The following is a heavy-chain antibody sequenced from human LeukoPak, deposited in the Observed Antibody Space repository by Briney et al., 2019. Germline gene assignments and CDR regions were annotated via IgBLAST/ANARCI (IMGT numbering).Heavy chain of an antibody. Sequence: GPSLRLSCAASGFTVNNYIMTWVRQAPGGGLEWVSYISSGSGTMYYADSVKGRFTISRDNAKKSLYLQMNSLRDEDTAVYYCARAVLGYSWVYDYWGQGTLVTVSS. CDR1: GFTVNNYI. J-gene: IGHJ4*02. V-gene: IGHV3-48*02. CDR3: ARAVLGYSWVYDY. CDR2: ISSGSGTM. D-gene: IGHD5-18*01.